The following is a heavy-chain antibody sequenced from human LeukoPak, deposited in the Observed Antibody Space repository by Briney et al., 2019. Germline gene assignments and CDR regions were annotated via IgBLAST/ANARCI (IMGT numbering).Heavy chain of an antibody. CDR2: ISSDASNK. CDR3: AKDGPPTVTRGSFDY. J-gene: IGHJ4*02. CDR1: GFTFSSYG. V-gene: IGHV3-30*18. D-gene: IGHD3-10*01. Sequence: GGSLRLSCAASGFTFSSYGMHWVRQAPGKGLEWVSLISSDASNKYYTDSVKGRFTISRDNSKNTVNLQMDSLRTEDTAVYYCAKDGPPTVTRGSFDYWGQGTLVTVSS.